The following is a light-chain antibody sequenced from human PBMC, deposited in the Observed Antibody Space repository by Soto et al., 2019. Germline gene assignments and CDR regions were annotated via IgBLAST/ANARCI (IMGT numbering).Light chain of an antibody. CDR1: SSDVGGYNF. J-gene: IGLJ3*02. CDR2: EVS. Sequence: QSVLTQPVSVSGSPGQSITISCTGTSSDVGGYNFVSWYQQHPGKAPRLIIYEVSSRPSGVSYRFSGSKSGNTASLTISGLQAEDEADYYCSSYTLRNTLVLFGGGTKLTVL. V-gene: IGLV2-14*01. CDR3: SSYTLRNTLVL.